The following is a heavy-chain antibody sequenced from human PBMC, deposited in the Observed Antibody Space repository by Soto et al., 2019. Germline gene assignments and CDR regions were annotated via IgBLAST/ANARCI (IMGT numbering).Heavy chain of an antibody. D-gene: IGHD2-2*01. CDR3: ARAVVVPAARSPYYYYGMDV. V-gene: IGHV1-8*01. CDR1: GYTFTSYD. J-gene: IGHJ6*02. Sequence: GASVKVSCKASGYTFTSYDINWVRQATGQGLEWMGWMNPNSGNTGYAQKFQGRVTMTRNTSISTAYMELSSLRSEDTAVYYCARAVVVPAARSPYYYYGMDVWGQGTTVTVSS. CDR2: MNPNSGNT.